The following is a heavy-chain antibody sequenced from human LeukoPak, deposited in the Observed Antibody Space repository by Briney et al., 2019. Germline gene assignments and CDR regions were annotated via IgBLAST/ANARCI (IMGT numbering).Heavy chain of an antibody. CDR3: ARGWPRTSRSTDY. V-gene: IGHV1-46*01. Sequence: ASVKVSCKASGYTFTSYYIHWVRQAPGQGLEWMGIINPSGGSASYAQKFQGRVTMTRNTSISTAYMELSSLRSEDTAVYYCARGWPRTSRSTDYWGQGTLVTVSS. D-gene: IGHD6-19*01. CDR1: GYTFTSYY. CDR2: INPSGGSA. J-gene: IGHJ4*02.